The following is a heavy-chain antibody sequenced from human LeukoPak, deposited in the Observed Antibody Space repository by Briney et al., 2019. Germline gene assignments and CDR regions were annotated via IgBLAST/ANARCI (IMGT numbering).Heavy chain of an antibody. CDR3: ARHGYYYYYMDV. J-gene: IGHJ6*03. Sequence: SETLSLTCTVSGGSISSSSYYWGWIRQPPGQGLEWIGIIYSSGSTYYNPSLKSRVTISVDTSKNQFSLKLRSVTAADTAVYYCARHGYYYYYMDVWGKGTTVTVSS. V-gene: IGHV4-39*01. CDR1: GGSISSSSYY. CDR2: IYSSGST.